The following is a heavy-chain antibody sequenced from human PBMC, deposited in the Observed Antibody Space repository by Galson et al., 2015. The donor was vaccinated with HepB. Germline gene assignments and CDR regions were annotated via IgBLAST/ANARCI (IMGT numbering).Heavy chain of an antibody. D-gene: IGHD3-16*01. CDR2: INPNSGGT. V-gene: IGHV1-2*06. CDR1: GYSFTGYF. CDR3: TKMGVSDY. Sequence: SVKVSCKASGYSFTGYFIHWVRQAPGQGLEWMGRINPNSGGTSYAQKSQGRVTMTSDTSISTAYMELSRLRSDDTAVYYCTKMGVSDYWGQGTLVTVSS. J-gene: IGHJ4*02.